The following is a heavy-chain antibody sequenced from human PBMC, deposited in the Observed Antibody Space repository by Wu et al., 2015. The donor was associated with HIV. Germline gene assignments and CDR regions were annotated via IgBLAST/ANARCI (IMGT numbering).Heavy chain of an antibody. CDR1: GYTFTSYG. D-gene: IGHD6-19*01. CDR3: ARDSPAVAARVAFDV. Sequence: QVQLVRSGAEVKKPGASVKVSCKASGYTFTSYGISWVRQAPGQGLEWMGWISAYNGNTNYAQKLQGRVTMTTDTSTSTAYMELRSLTSDDTATYYCARDSPAVAARVAFDVWGQGTVVTVSS. V-gene: IGHV1-18*01. J-gene: IGHJ3*01. CDR2: ISAYNGNT.